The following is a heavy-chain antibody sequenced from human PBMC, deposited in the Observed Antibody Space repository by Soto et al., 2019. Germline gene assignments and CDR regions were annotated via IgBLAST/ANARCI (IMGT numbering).Heavy chain of an antibody. J-gene: IGHJ4*02. CDR2: IKQDGSEK. CDR1: GFTFSSYW. CDR3: ARGLGVGGTYYFDY. D-gene: IGHD1-1*01. V-gene: IGHV3-7*01. Sequence: EVQLVESGGGLVQPGGSLRLSCAASGFTFSSYWMSWVRQAPGKGLEWVANIKQDGSEKYYVDSVKGRFTISRDNAKNSLYLQMNSLRAEDTAVYYCARGLGVGGTYYFDYCGQGTLVTVSS.